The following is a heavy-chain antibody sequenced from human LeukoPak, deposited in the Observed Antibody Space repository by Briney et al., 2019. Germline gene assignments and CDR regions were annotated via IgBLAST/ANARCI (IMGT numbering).Heavy chain of an antibody. CDR1: GFTFSSYS. CDR3: EREGVFELYGTWMFDY. J-gene: IGHJ4*02. V-gene: IGHV3-21*01. Sequence: PGGSLRLSCAASGFTFSSYSMNWVRQAPGKGLEWVSSISSSSSYIYYADSVKGRFTISRDNAKNSLYLQMNSLRAEDTAVYYCEREGVFELYGTWMFDYWGQGTLVTVSS. D-gene: IGHD2-15*01. CDR2: ISSSSSYI.